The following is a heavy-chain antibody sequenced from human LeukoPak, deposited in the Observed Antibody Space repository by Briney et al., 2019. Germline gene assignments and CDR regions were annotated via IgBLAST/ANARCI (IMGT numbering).Heavy chain of an antibody. D-gene: IGHD4-11*01. CDR1: GYTFTSYD. J-gene: IGHJ6*02. CDR2: MNPNSGNT. CDR3: ARTTVSTYYYYGMDV. V-gene: IGHV1-8*01. Sequence: ASVKVSCKASGYTFTSYDINWVRQAPGQGLEWMGWMNPNSGNTGYAQKFQGRVTMTRNASISTAYMELSSLRSEDTAVYYCARTTVSTYYYYGMDVWGQGTTVTVSS.